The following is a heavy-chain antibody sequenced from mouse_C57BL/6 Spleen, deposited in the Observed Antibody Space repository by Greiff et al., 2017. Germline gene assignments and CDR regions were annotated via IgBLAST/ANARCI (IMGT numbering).Heavy chain of an antibody. J-gene: IGHJ3*01. CDR2: ISYDGSN. CDR1: GYSITSGYY. Sequence: EVKLQESGPGLVKPSQSLSLTCSVTGYSITSGYYWNWIRQFPGNKLEWMGYISYDGSNNYNPSLKNRISITRDTSKNQFFLKLNSVTTEDTATYYCARDGPWFAYWGQGTLVTVSA. V-gene: IGHV3-6*01. CDR3: ARDGPWFAY.